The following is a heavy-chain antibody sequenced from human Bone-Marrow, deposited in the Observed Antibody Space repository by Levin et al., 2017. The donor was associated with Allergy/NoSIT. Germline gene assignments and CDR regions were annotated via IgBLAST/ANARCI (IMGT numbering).Heavy chain of an antibody. V-gene: IGHV3-66*01. D-gene: IGHD6-19*01. CDR1: GFTVSNNY. CDR2: IHGGGKT. Sequence: GGSLRLSCAASGFTVSNNYMSWVRQAPGKGLEWVSLIHGGGKTYYADSLKGRFDISRDSSKNTVFPQMYSLRPDDTAVYYCARGSQWLVRDFDYWGQGTLVTVSS. J-gene: IGHJ4*02. CDR3: ARGSQWLVRDFDY.